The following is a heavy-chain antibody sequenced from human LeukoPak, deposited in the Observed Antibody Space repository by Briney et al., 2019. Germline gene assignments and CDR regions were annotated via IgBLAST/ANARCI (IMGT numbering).Heavy chain of an antibody. CDR2: IYYSGST. CDR1: GGSISSSSYY. V-gene: IGHV4-39*01. CDR3: ARLAVTTTANVIGY. J-gene: IGHJ4*02. Sequence: PSETLSLTCTVSGGSISSSSYYWGWIRQPPGKGLEWIGSIYYSGSTYYNPSLKSRVTISVDTSKNQFSLKLSSVTAADTAVYYCARLAVTTTANVIGYWGQGTLVTVSS. D-gene: IGHD4-17*01.